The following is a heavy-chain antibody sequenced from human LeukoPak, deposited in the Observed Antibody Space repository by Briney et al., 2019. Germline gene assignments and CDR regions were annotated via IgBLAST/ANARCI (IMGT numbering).Heavy chain of an antibody. Sequence: ASVKVSCKSSGYTFINYGITGVRQPPGQGLEWMGWISAYNGNTNYAQKLQDRVTITTDTSSSTAYMELKSLRFDDKAVYDCARWDYYDSRTFDIWGQGTMVTVSS. J-gene: IGHJ3*02. CDR3: ARWDYYDSRTFDI. V-gene: IGHV1-18*01. D-gene: IGHD3-22*01. CDR1: GYTFINYG. CDR2: ISAYNGNT.